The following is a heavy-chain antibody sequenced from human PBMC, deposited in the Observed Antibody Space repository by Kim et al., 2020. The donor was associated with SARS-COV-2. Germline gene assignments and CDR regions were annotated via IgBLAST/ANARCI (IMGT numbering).Heavy chain of an antibody. J-gene: IGHJ4*02. CDR3: ARDRWRGDQYYFDY. V-gene: IGHV1-3*01. D-gene: IGHD4-17*01. Sequence: YSQKFQGRVTITRDTSASTAYMEQSSLRAEDTAVYYCARDRWRGDQYYFDYWGQGTLVTVSS.